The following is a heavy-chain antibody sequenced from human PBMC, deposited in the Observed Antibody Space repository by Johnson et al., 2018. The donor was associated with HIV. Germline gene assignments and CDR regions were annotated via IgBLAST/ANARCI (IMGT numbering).Heavy chain of an antibody. J-gene: IGHJ3*01. CDR3: ARFDGFITTLRVIGDAFDV. Sequence: QLVESGGGLVQPGRSLRLSCVASGFIFDDYAMHWVRQAPGKGLEWVSGISWNSGSIGYADSVKGRFTISKDNSRNTLFLHMNSLRAEDTAVYYCARFDGFITTLRVIGDAFDVWGQGTMVTVSS. CDR2: ISWNSGSI. V-gene: IGHV3-9*01. D-gene: IGHD3-22*01. CDR1: GFIFDDYA.